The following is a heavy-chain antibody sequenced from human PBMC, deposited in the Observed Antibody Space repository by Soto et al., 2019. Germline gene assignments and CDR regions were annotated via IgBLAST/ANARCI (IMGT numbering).Heavy chain of an antibody. CDR2: IIPIFGTA. V-gene: IGHV1-69*01. Sequence: VQLVESGAEVKKPGSSVKVSCKASGGTFSSYAISWVRQAPGQGLEWMGGIIPIFGTANYAQKFQGRVTITADESTSTAYMELSSLRSEDTAVYYCARGVAGYCSSTSCYSGMDVWGQGTTVTVSS. CDR3: ARGVAGYCSSTSCYSGMDV. D-gene: IGHD2-2*02. J-gene: IGHJ6*02. CDR1: GGTFSSYA.